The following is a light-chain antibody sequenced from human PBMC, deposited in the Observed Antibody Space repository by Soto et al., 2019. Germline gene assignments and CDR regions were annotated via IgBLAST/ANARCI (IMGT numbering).Light chain of an antibody. Sequence: EIVLTQSPATLSLSPGERATLSCRASQSVGTFLAWYQNKPGQAPRLLIYDASNRATGVPARFSGSGSGTDFTLTISSLEPEDFAVYYCEQRSNWPPALTFGGGTKV. CDR1: QSVGTF. CDR3: EQRSNWPPALT. J-gene: IGKJ4*01. V-gene: IGKV3-11*01. CDR2: DAS.